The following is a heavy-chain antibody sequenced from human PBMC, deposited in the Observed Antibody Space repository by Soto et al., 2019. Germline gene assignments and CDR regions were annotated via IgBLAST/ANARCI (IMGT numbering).Heavy chain of an antibody. V-gene: IGHV3-48*03. D-gene: IGHD2-2*01. Sequence: GGSLRLSCAASGFTFSSYEMNWVRQAPGKTLEWVSYISSAGDSSYYADSVKSRFTISRDNAKKSLYLQMNSLRVEDTAVYYWAMVYCSTTTFHVQAFDSWGQGTLVTVSS. J-gene: IGHJ4*02. CDR3: AMVYCSTTTFHVQAFDS. CDR2: ISSAGDSS. CDR1: GFTFSSYE.